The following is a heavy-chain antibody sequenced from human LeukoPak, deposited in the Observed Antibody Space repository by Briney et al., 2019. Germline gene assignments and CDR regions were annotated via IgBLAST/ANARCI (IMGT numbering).Heavy chain of an antibody. CDR3: ARDDWDRVVVTGGPAY. V-gene: IGHV3-21*01. CDR1: GFTFSSYS. D-gene: IGHD2-21*02. Sequence: PGGSLRLSCAASGFTFSSYSMNWVRQAPGKGLEWVSSISSSSSYIYYADSVKGRFTISRDNAKNSLYLQMNSLRAEDTAVYYCARDDWDRVVVTGGPAYWGQGTLVTVSS. J-gene: IGHJ4*02. CDR2: ISSSSSYI.